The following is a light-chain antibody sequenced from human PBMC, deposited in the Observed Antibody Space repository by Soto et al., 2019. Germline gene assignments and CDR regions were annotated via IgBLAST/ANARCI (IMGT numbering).Light chain of an antibody. J-gene: IGLJ1*01. V-gene: IGLV2-14*03. CDR1: SSDVGGFNY. Sequence: QSALTQPASVSGSPGQSITISCTGTSSDVGGFNYVSWYQQHPGKAPKLMIYDVTNRPSGVSYRFSGSKSGTTASLTISGLQSEDEDEYYCNSYTSSSTYVFGTGTKLTVL. CDR3: NSYTSSSTYV. CDR2: DVT.